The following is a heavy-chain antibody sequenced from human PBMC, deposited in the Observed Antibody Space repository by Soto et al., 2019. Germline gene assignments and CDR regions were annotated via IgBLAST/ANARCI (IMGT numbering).Heavy chain of an antibody. Sequence: EGSVRRSCTAGGFALSRYWMYWVRQAPGKGLVWVSHINSGGNITPYPDSVRGRFTISRDNSKNTLYLDMHSLTTDDTAVYFCARSWWSPYCYYALDGPGQGTKVTVS. CDR2: INSGGNIT. CDR1: GFALSRYW. CDR3: ARSWWSPYCYYALDG. D-gene: IGHD2-2*01. J-gene: IGHJ6*01. V-gene: IGHV3-74*01.